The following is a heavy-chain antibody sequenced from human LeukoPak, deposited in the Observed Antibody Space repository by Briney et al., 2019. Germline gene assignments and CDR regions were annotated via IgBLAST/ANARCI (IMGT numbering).Heavy chain of an antibody. Sequence: GGSLRLSCAASGFTFSSYGMNWVRQAPGRGLEWVSFITNSGRTIYYADSVKGRFTISRDDAKNSLYLQMNCLRADDTAIYYCARDMGPPPERYIDRWGHGTLVTVSS. CDR2: ITNSGRTI. J-gene: IGHJ2*01. CDR1: GFTFSSYG. V-gene: IGHV3-48*03. D-gene: IGHD1-14*01. CDR3: ARDMGPPPERYIDR.